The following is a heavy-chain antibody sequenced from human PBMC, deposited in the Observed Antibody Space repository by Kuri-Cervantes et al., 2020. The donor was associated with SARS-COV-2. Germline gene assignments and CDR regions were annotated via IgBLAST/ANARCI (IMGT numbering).Heavy chain of an antibody. Sequence: GSLRLSCTVSGGSITRGSHSWGWIRQPPGKDLEWIGSIYYDGTTYYKPSLESRVAISIDTSKNQFSLKLSSVTAADTAVYYCATLPPSYCSSTSCYRQRYSSSSHYYYGMDVWGQGTTVTVSS. CDR3: ATLPPSYCSSTSCYRQRYSSSSHYYYGMDV. CDR2: IYYDGTT. V-gene: IGHV4-39*01. J-gene: IGHJ6*02. CDR1: GGSITRGSHS. D-gene: IGHD2-2*01.